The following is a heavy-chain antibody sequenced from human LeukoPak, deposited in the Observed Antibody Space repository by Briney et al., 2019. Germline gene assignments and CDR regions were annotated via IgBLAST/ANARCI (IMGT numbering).Heavy chain of an antibody. CDR1: GFTFSSYA. Sequence: EGSLRLSCAASGFTFSSYAMSWVRQAPGKGLEWVSAISGSGGSTYYADSVKGRFTISRDNSKNTLYLQMNSLRAEDTAVYYCAKDRGSSSSTGEYFDYWGQGTLVTVSS. D-gene: IGHD6-6*01. CDR2: ISGSGGST. J-gene: IGHJ4*02. V-gene: IGHV3-23*01. CDR3: AKDRGSSSSTGEYFDY.